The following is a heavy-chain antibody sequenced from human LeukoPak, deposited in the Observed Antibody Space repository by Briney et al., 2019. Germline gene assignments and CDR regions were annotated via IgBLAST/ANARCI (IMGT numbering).Heavy chain of an antibody. D-gene: IGHD1-26*01. Sequence: PGGSLRLSCAASGFTFSSYEMNWVRQAPGKGLEWVSYISSSGSTIYYADSVKGRFTISRDNAKNSLYLQMNSLRAEDTAVYYCARERELGSFDYWGQGTLVTVSS. CDR1: GFTFSSYE. J-gene: IGHJ4*02. CDR2: ISSSGSTI. V-gene: IGHV3-48*03. CDR3: ARERELGSFDY.